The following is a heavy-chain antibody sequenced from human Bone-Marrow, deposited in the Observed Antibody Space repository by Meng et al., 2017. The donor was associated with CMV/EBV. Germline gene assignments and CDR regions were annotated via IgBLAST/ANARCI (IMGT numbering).Heavy chain of an antibody. CDR1: SFSLSNYW. V-gene: IGHV3-7*01. J-gene: IGHJ3*01. CDR2: IRQDESET. Sequence: GESLKISCEASSFSLSNYWMTWVRLAPGKGLEWVANIRQDESETHYVDSVEGRFTISRDNAKNLLFLQMNNLRVEDTAMYYCTRDNEGFNGVWYDAYDVWGQGTKVTVPS. CDR3: TRDNEGFNGVWYDAYDV. D-gene: IGHD2-15*01.